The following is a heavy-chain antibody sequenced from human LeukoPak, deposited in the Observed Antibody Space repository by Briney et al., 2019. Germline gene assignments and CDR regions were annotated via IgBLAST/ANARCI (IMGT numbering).Heavy chain of an antibody. V-gene: IGHV4-4*07. J-gene: IGHJ4*02. Sequence: PSETLSLTCTVSDGSISSYYWSWIRQPAGKGLEWIGRIYTSGSTNYNSSLKSRVIMSVDTSKNQFSLKLSSVTAADTAVYYCARGDSGYDSLDYWGQGTLVTVSS. CDR3: ARGDSGYDSLDY. CDR1: DGSISSYY. D-gene: IGHD5-12*01. CDR2: IYTSGST.